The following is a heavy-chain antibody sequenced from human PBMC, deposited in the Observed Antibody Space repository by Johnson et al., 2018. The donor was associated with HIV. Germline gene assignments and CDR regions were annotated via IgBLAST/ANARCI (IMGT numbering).Heavy chain of an antibody. D-gene: IGHD6-6*01. CDR2: INQYEGEK. CDR1: GCTFSNYW. J-gene: IGHJ3*01. CDR3: ARDPGPGSSSHERSWGGFDL. V-gene: IGHV3-7*01. Sequence: VQLVESGGGLVQPGGSLRLSCAASGCTFSNYWMTWVRQAPGKGLEWVANINQYEGEKIYVDSLLGRFTISRVNAENSLYLQMNSLRVDDTAVYYCARDPGPGSSSHERSWGGFDLWGQGTMVAVSS.